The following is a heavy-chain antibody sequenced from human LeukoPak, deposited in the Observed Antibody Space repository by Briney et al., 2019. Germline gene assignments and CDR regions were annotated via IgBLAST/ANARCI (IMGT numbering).Heavy chain of an antibody. CDR1: GGSISGYV. D-gene: IGHD5-18*01. J-gene: IGHJ5*02. CDR3: AREVERGYSYGYTNNWFDP. V-gene: IGHV4-4*07. CDR2: IDTSVST. Sequence: LESLSLTCTVSGGSISGYVWSCIPGPAGKGLGGSGRIDTSVSTGYNPSLQSRCAMSVDTSKNLCSRKLSSVASGHTAVYYCAREVERGYSYGYTNNWFDPWGHGTLVTVSS.